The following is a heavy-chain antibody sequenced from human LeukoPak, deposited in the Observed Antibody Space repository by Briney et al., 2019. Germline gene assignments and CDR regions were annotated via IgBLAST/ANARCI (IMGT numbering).Heavy chain of an antibody. V-gene: IGHV3-30*03. CDR2: ISYDGSNK. CDR3: AREADNYGDYAYDY. CDR1: GFTFSSYG. Sequence: GGSLRLSCAASGFTFSSYGMHWVRQAPGKGLEWVAVISYDGSNKYYADSVKGRFTISRDNSKNTLYLQMNSLRAEDTAVYYCAREADNYGDYAYDYWGQGTPVTVSS. D-gene: IGHD4-17*01. J-gene: IGHJ4*02.